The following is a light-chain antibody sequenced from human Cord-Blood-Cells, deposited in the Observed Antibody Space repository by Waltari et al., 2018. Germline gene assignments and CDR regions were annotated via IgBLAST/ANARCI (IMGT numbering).Light chain of an antibody. CDR1: SSDVGGYNY. V-gene: IGLV2-14*01. CDR2: DVS. J-gene: IGLJ3*02. Sequence: QSALTQPASVSGFPGQSITISCTGTSSDVGGYNYVSWYQQHPVKAPKLMIYDVSKRPSGVSTRFSGSKSGNTASLTISGLQAEDEADYYCSSYTSSSTWVFGGGTKLTVL. CDR3: SSYTSSSTWV.